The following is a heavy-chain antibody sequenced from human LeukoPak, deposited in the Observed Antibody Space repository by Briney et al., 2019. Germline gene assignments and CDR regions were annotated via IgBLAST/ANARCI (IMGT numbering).Heavy chain of an antibody. J-gene: IGHJ4*02. V-gene: IGHV3-30*02. D-gene: IGHD6-19*01. CDR2: IRYDGSNK. CDR3: AKDEYSSGWYYFDY. Sequence: GGSLRLSCAASGFTFSSYGMHWVRQAPGKGLEWEAFIRYDGSNKYYADSVTGRFTISRDNSKNTLYLQMNSLRAEDTAVYYCAKDEYSSGWYYFDYWGQGTLVTVSS. CDR1: GFTFSSYG.